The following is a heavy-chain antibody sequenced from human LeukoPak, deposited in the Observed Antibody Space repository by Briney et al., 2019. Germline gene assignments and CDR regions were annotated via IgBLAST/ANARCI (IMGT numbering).Heavy chain of an antibody. D-gene: IGHD3-22*01. V-gene: IGHV3-20*01. CDR1: GFTFDDYG. CDR2: INWNGGST. Sequence: PGGSLRLSCAASGFTFDDYGMNWVRQAPGKGLEWVSGINWNGGSTGYADSVKGRFTISRDNAKNSPYLQMNSLRAEDTALYHCARDLSPIQTTFANTMIVVVPYYWGQGTLVTVSS. J-gene: IGHJ4*02. CDR3: ARDLSPIQTTFANTMIVVVPYY.